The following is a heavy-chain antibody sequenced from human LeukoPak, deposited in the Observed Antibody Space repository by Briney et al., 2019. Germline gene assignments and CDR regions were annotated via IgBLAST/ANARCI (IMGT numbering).Heavy chain of an antibody. Sequence: GGSLRLSCAASGFTFSNYAMSWVRQAPGKRPEWVSVICGSGDNAYYADSVKGRFTISRDNSKNTMSLQMNSLRVEDTAVYFCAKGNRESCYSSDDSWGQGTLVTVSS. D-gene: IGHD2-15*01. CDR1: GFTFSNYA. CDR3: AKGNRESCYSSDDS. CDR2: ICGSGDNA. J-gene: IGHJ4*02. V-gene: IGHV3-23*01.